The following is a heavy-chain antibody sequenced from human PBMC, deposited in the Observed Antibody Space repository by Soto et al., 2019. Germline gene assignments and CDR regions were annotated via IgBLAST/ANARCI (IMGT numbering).Heavy chain of an antibody. CDR3: SWDDPLWFGQLSL. Sequence: SETLSLTCTVIGGSIRSPNFSWSWIRQHPGKGPEWIGNIYYNGTTTYSPSLESRLTISLDPSKNQFSLTLKSVTAADTAVYYVSWDDPLWFGQLSLWGQGSLVPVSS. V-gene: IGHV4-31*06. CDR1: GGSIRSPNFS. CDR2: IYYNGTT. D-gene: IGHD3-10*01. J-gene: IGHJ4*02.